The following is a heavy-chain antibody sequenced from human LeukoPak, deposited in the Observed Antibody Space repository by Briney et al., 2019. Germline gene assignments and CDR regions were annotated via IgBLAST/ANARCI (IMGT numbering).Heavy chain of an antibody. CDR1: GGSISSGGHS. D-gene: IGHD3-22*01. V-gene: IGHV4-30-2*01. Sequence: TPSQTLSLTCTVSGGSISSGGHSWRWIRQPPGKGLEWIGYIYHSGSGSTYYNPSLKSRVTISIDKSKNQFFLNLSSVTAADTAVYYCAGLVGRYSSGLYYYYFDYWGQGTLVTVSS. CDR3: AGLVGRYSSGLYYYYFDY. J-gene: IGHJ4*02. CDR2: IYHSGSGST.